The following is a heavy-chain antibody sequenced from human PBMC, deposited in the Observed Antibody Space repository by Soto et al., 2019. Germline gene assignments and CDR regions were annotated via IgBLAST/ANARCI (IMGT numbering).Heavy chain of an antibody. D-gene: IGHD3-10*01. J-gene: IGHJ5*02. CDR2: MNASGSTI. CDR1: GFTFNDYF. V-gene: IGHV3-11*01. Sequence: QLVESGGGLVKPGGSLRLSCTASGFTFNDYFMTWIRQAPGKEMEWISYMNASGSTIYYAGSVKGRFTISRDNAKNTLYLQMNSLRADDTAVYYCARVITVIRGVFGWFDPWGQGTLVTVSS. CDR3: ARVITVIRGVFGWFDP.